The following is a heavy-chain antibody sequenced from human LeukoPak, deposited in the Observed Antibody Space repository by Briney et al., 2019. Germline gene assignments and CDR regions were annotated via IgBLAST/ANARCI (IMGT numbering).Heavy chain of an antibody. V-gene: IGHV4-34*01. CDR3: ASNYGKIDY. D-gene: IGHD4-17*01. J-gene: IGHJ4*02. CDR2: INHSGST. CDR1: GGSFSGYY. Sequence: PSETLSLTCAVYGGSFSGYYWSWIRQPPGKGLEWIGEINHSGSTNYNPSLKSRVTISVDTSKNQFSLKLSSVTAADTAVYYCASNYGKIDYWGQGTLVTVSS.